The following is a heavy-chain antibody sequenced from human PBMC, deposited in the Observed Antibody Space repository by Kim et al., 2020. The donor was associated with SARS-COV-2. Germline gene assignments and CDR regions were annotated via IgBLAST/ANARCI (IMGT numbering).Heavy chain of an antibody. J-gene: IGHJ5*02. Sequence: NPSLKRRVTISLHTSKNQFSLKLSSVTAADTAVYFCARDREMATIGRFDPWGQGTLVTVSS. CDR3: ARDREMATIGRFDP. D-gene: IGHD5-12*01. V-gene: IGHV4-59*01.